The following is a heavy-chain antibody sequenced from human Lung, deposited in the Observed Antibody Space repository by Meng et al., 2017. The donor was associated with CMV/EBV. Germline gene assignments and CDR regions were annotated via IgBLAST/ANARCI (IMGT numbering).Heavy chain of an antibody. CDR3: TTMSTIDYSNLTFDY. CDR1: GLTFSNAW. V-gene: IGHV3-15*01. CDR2: SKNKGEGGTT. D-gene: IGHD4-11*01. Sequence: GRSLRLXCVASGLTFSNAWMNWVRPAPGKGLEWVGRSKNKGEGGTTEYAAPVKGRLTISRDDSKNTMYLEMNSLKSEDTAVYYCTTMSTIDYSNLTFDYWXQGTLVTVSS. J-gene: IGHJ4*02.